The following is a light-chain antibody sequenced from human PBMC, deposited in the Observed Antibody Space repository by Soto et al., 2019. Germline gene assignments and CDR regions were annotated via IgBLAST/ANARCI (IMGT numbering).Light chain of an antibody. CDR1: QSVSSY. CDR2: DAS. J-gene: IGKJ4*01. CDR3: QQRRNLHSLT. Sequence: EIVLTQSPATLSLSPGERATLSCRASQSVSSYLAWYQQKPGQAPRLLIYDASNRATGIPARFSGSGSGTDFTLTISRLETEDFAGYYCQQRRNLHSLTFGGGTKVEIK. V-gene: IGKV3-11*01.